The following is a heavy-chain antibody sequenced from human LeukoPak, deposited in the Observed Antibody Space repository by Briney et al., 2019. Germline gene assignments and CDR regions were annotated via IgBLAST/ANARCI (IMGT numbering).Heavy chain of an antibody. Sequence: PSVKVSYKASGFTFTIYYMHWVRQAPGQGLEWMGWINPNSGGTNYAQKFQGRVTMTRDTSISTAYMELSRLRSDDTAVYYCATSRGYCSSTSCRDDYYFDYWGQGTLVTVSS. J-gene: IGHJ4*02. V-gene: IGHV1-2*02. CDR3: ATSRGYCSSTSCRDDYYFDY. CDR2: INPNSGGT. CDR1: GFTFTIYY. D-gene: IGHD2-2*01.